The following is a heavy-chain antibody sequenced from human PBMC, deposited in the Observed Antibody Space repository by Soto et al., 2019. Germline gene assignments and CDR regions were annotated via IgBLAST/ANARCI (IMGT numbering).Heavy chain of an antibody. D-gene: IGHD6-19*01. Sequence: QVQLQESGPGLVKPSGTLSLTCAVSGGSISSSNWWSWVRQPPGKGLEWIGEIYHSGSTNYNPSLQIRVTISVDKSKNQFSLMLSSVTAADTAVYYCARARGAVAVGWHYYGMDVWGQGTTVTVSS. CDR2: IYHSGST. J-gene: IGHJ6*02. V-gene: IGHV4-4*02. CDR1: GGSISSSNW. CDR3: ARARGAVAVGWHYYGMDV.